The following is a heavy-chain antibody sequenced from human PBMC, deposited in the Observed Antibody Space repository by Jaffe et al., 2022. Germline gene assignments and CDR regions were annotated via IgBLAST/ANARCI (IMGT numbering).Heavy chain of an antibody. CDR1: GGSISSYY. CDR3: ARAGLHDYGDYEGAKYYFDY. J-gene: IGHJ4*02. CDR2: IYYSGST. D-gene: IGHD4-17*01. Sequence: QVQLQESGPGLVKPSETLSLTCTVSGGSISSYYWSWIRQPPGKGLEWIGYIYYSGSTNYNPSLKSRVTISVDTSKNQFSLKLSSVTAADTAVYYCARAGLHDYGDYEGAKYYFDYWGQGTLVTVSS. V-gene: IGHV4-59*01.